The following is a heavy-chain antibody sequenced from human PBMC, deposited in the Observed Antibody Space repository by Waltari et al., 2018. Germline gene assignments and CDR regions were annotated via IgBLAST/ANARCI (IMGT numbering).Heavy chain of an antibody. CDR1: GFTFSSYS. CDR3: ASLPVYATLIGVARWFDP. V-gene: IGHV3-48*04. CDR2: ISSSSSTI. J-gene: IGHJ5*02. Sequence: EVQLVESGGGLVQPGGSLRLSCAASGFTFSSYSMNWVRQAPGKGLEWVSYISSSSSTIYYADSVKGRFTISRDNAKNSLYLQMNSLRAEDTAVYYCASLPVYATLIGVARWFDPWGQGTLVTVSS. D-gene: IGHD2-8*01.